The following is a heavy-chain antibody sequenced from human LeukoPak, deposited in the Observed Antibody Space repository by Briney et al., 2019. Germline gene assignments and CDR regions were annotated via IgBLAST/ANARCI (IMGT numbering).Heavy chain of an antibody. V-gene: IGHV3-30-3*01. J-gene: IGHJ4*02. CDR1: GFTFSSYA. Sequence: HAGGSLRLSCATSGFTFSSYAMNWVRQAPGKGLEWVAVISYDGSNKYYADSVKGRFTISRDNSKNTLYLQMNSLRAEDTAVYYCARDRSLDYWGQGTLVTVSS. CDR2: ISYDGSNK. CDR3: ARDRSLDY.